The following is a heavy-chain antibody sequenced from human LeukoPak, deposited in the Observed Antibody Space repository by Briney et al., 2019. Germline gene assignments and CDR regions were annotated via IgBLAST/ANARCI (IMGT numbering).Heavy chain of an antibody. Sequence: SETLSLTCTVSGGSISTYYWSWIRQPPGTGLEWIGYIYYSGSTNYNPSPKSRVTISVDTSKNQLSLKLTSVTAADTAVYYCAREEGGSTVTTLGYWGQGTLVTVSS. V-gene: IGHV4-59*01. J-gene: IGHJ4*02. D-gene: IGHD4-17*01. CDR3: AREEGGSTVTTLGY. CDR2: IYYSGST. CDR1: GGSISTYY.